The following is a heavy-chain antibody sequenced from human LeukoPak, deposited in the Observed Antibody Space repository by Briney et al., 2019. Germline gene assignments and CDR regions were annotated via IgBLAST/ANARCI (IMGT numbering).Heavy chain of an antibody. Sequence: GASVKASCKASGGTFSSYAISWGRQAPGQGLEWMGGIIPIFGTANYAQKFQGRVTITTDESTSTAYMELSSLRSEDTAVYYCARDQGELELDYWGQGTLVTVSS. CDR1: GGTFSSYA. V-gene: IGHV1-69*05. J-gene: IGHJ4*02. D-gene: IGHD1-7*01. CDR3: ARDQGELELDY. CDR2: IIPIFGTA.